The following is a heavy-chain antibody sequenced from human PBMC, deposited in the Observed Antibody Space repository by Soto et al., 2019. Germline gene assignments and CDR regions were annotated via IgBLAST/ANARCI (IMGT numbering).Heavy chain of an antibody. CDR3: ARGGGEYDY. V-gene: IGHV4-30-4*01. D-gene: IGHD4-17*01. J-gene: IGHJ4*02. CDR2: IYYTGST. CDR1: GDSISSGDYY. Sequence: SETLSLTCTVSGDSISSGDYYWSWIRQPPGKGLERIGYIYYTGSTYYNPSLKSRLSISVDTSKNQFSLSLHSVTAADTAVYYCARGGGEYDYWGPGTLVTVSS.